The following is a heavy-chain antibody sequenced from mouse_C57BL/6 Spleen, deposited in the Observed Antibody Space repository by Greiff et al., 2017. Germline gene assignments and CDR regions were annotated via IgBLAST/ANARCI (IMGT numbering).Heavy chain of an antibody. J-gene: IGHJ2*01. V-gene: IGHV5-17*01. CDR2: ISRGSSTI. CDR1: GFTFSDYG. D-gene: IGHD3-3*01. Sequence: EVHLVESGGGLVKPGGSLKLSCAASGFTFSDYGMHWVRQTPEKGLEWVAYISRGSSTIYYADTVKGRFTISRDNAKNTLFLQMTSLRSEDTAMYYCAKGTAYYFDYWGQGTTLTVSS. CDR3: AKGTAYYFDY.